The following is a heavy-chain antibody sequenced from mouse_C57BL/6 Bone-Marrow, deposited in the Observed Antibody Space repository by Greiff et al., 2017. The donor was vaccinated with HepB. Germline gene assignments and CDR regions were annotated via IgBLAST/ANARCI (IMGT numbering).Heavy chain of an antibody. CDR2: INPSTGGT. D-gene: IGHD1-1*01. CDR3: ARYGSSSYEDYFDY. CDR1: GYSFTGYY. Sequence: VQLQQSGPELVKPGASVKISCKASGYSFTGYYMNWVKQSPEKSLEWIGEINPSTGGTTYNQKFKAKATLTVDKSSSTAYMQLKSLTSENSAVYYCARYGSSSYEDYFDYWGQGTTLTVSS. J-gene: IGHJ2*01. V-gene: IGHV1-42*01.